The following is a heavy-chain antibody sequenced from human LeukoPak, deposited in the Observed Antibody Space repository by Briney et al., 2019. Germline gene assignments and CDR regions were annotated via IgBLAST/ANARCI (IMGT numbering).Heavy chain of an antibody. CDR1: GYTLTELS. CDR2: FDPEGGET. Sequence: ASVKVSCKVSGYTLTELSMHWVRQAPGKGLEWMGGFDPEGGETIYAQKFQGRVTMTEDTSTDTAYMELSSLRSEDTAVCYCATSVVVAATIYYYGMDVWGKGTTVTVSS. D-gene: IGHD2-15*01. CDR3: ATSVVVAATIYYYGMDV. J-gene: IGHJ6*04. V-gene: IGHV1-24*01.